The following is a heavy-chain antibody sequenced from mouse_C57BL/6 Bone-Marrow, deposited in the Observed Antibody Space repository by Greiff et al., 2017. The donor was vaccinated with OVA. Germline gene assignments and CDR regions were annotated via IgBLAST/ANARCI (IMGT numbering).Heavy chain of an antibody. CDR3: ARGPPITTVVAPYFDY. D-gene: IGHD1-1*01. CDR1: GFTFSDYY. J-gene: IGHJ2*01. CDR2: INYDGSST. Sequence: EVKLVESEGGLVQPGSSMKLSCTASGFTFSDYYMAWVRQVPEKGLEWVANINYDGSSTYYLDSLKSRFIISRDNAKNILYLQMSSLKSEDTATYYCARGPPITTVVAPYFDYWGQGTTLTVSS. V-gene: IGHV5-16*01.